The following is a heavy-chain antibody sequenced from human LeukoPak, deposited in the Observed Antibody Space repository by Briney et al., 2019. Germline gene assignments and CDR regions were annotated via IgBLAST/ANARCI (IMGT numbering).Heavy chain of an antibody. Sequence: SQTLSLTCAISGDSVSSNSAAWNWIMQSPSRGLEWLGRTYYRSKWYNDYAVSVKSRITINPDTSKNQFSLQLNSVTPEDTAVYYCARGSIAGRKYYYYYMDVWGKGTTVTVSS. CDR2: TYYRSKWYN. J-gene: IGHJ6*03. V-gene: IGHV6-1*01. D-gene: IGHD1-14*01. CDR3: ARGSIAGRKYYYYYMDV. CDR1: GDSVSSNSAA.